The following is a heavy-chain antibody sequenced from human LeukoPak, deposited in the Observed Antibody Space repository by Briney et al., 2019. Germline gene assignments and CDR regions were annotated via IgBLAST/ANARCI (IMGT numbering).Heavy chain of an antibody. CDR2: INWNGGST. Sequence: GGSLRLSCAASGFTFDDYGMSWVRQAPGKGLEWVSGINWNGGSTVYADSVKGRFTISRDNAKNSLYLQMNSLRAEDTALYYCARLANYCSSTSCYIYYFDYWGQGTLVTVSS. CDR3: ARLANYCSSTSCYIYYFDY. V-gene: IGHV3-20*04. D-gene: IGHD2-2*02. J-gene: IGHJ4*02. CDR1: GFTFDDYG.